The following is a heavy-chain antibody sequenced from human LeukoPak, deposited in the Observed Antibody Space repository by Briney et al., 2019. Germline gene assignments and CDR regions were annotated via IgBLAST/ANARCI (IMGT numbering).Heavy chain of an antibody. CDR1: GFTFSSYS. V-gene: IGHV3-21*01. CDR2: ISSSSSNI. CDR3: ARDNRYSSSFDY. D-gene: IGHD6-13*01. J-gene: IGHJ4*02. Sequence: GGSLRLSCAASGFTFSSYSMNWVRQAPGKGLEWVSSISSSSSNIYYADSVKGRFTISRDNAKNLLYLQMNSLRAEDTAVYYCARDNRYSSSFDYWGQGTLVTVSS.